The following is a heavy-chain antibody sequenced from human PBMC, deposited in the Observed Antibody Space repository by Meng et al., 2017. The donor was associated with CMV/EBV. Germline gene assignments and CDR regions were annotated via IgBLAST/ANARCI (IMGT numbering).Heavy chain of an antibody. D-gene: IGHD3-22*01. CDR1: ISSSRYY. V-gene: IGHV4-39*07. CDR2: IYYSGST. J-gene: IGHJ4*02. Sequence: ISSSRYYWGGIRQPPGKGLEWIGSIYYSGSTYYNPSLKSRVTISVDTSKNQFSLKLSSVTAADTAVYYCARDMYYYDSSGYYYGFDYWGQGTLVTVSS. CDR3: ARDMYYYDSSGYYYGFDY.